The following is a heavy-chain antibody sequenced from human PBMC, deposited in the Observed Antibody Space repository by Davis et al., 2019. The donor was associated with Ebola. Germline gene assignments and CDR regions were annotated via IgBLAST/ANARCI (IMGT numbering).Heavy chain of an antibody. CDR3: ARGTLDIEIYFDH. J-gene: IGHJ4*02. CDR2: ISYDGSNR. CDR1: GFTLSNYA. D-gene: IGHD1-1*01. V-gene: IGHV3-30*04. Sequence: GESLKISCAASGFTLSNYAMHWVRQSPGEGLEWVAVISYDGSNRYYADSVKGRFTISRDISKNTVSLQMNSLRSEDTALYYCARGTLDIEIYFDHWGQGTLVTVSS.